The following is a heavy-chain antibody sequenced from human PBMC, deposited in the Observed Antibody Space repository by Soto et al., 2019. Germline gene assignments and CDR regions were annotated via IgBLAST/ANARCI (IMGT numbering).Heavy chain of an antibody. D-gene: IGHD5-12*01. V-gene: IGHV3-23*01. CDR2: ISGSGGIT. J-gene: IGHJ4*02. CDR1: GFSFSSYA. CDR3: AKEWRPWLQLRNFDY. Sequence: AGGALRLSCAASGFSFSSYAMSWVRQAPGKGLEWVSAISGSGGITYYADSVKGRFTISRDNSKNTLYLQMNSLRAEETAVYYCAKEWRPWLQLRNFDYWGKGTLVIVSS.